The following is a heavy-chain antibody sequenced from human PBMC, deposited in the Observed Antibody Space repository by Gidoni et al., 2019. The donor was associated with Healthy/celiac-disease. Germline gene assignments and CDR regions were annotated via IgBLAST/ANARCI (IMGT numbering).Heavy chain of an antibody. CDR3: ARLTPYSGSLY. D-gene: IGHD1-26*01. J-gene: IGHJ4*02. CDR2: ISSSSSYI. V-gene: IGHV3-21*01. Sequence: EVQLVESGGGLVKPGGSLRLSCAASGFTFSSYSMNWVRQAPGKGLEWVSSISSSSSYIYYADSVKGRFTISRDNAKNSLYLQINSLRAEDTAVYYCARLTPYSGSLYWGQGTLVTVSS. CDR1: GFTFSSYS.